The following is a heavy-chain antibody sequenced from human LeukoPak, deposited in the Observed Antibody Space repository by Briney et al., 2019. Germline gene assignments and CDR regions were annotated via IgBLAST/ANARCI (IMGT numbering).Heavy chain of an antibody. CDR3: ARFMKYQLLLDTTLDY. CDR2: ISSSSSYI. CDR1: GFTVSSYS. Sequence: PGGSLRLSCAASGFTVSSYSMNWVRQAPGKGLEWVSSISSSSSYIYYADSVKGRFTISRDNAKNSLYLQMNSLRAEDTAVYYCARFMKYQLLLDTTLDYWGQGTLVTVSS. J-gene: IGHJ4*02. V-gene: IGHV3-21*01. D-gene: IGHD2-2*01.